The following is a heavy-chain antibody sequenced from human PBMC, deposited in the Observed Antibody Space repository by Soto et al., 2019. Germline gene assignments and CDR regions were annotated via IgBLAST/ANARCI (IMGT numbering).Heavy chain of an antibody. Sequence: SETLSLTCTVSGGSVSSGSYYWSWIRQPPGKGLEWIGYIYYSGSTNYNPSLKSRVTISVDTSKNQFSLKLSSVTAADTAVYYCARDRRRDGYKFLFDYWGQGTLVTVSS. D-gene: IGHD5-12*01. J-gene: IGHJ4*02. CDR2: IYYSGST. CDR1: GGSVSSGSYY. V-gene: IGHV4-61*01. CDR3: ARDRRRDGYKFLFDY.